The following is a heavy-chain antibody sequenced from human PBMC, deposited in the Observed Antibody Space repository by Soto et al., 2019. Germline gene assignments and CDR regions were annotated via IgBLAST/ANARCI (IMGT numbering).Heavy chain of an antibody. CDR2: IIPIFGTP. Sequence: QVLLVQSGAEVKKPGSSVKVSCKASGGTFNSYAFSWVRQAPGQGLEWMGGIIPIFGTPNYAQKFQGRVTITADESTSTAYMELSGVRSEDTAVYYCASGSENGYNYDFDYWGQGTLVTVSS. CDR1: GGTFNSYA. CDR3: ASGSENGYNYDFDY. D-gene: IGHD5-12*01. J-gene: IGHJ4*02. V-gene: IGHV1-69*12.